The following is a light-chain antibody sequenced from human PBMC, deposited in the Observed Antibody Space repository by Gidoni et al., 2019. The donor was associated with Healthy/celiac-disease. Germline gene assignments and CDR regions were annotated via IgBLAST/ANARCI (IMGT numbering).Light chain of an antibody. V-gene: IGKV2-28*01. CDR1: QSLLHSNGYNY. J-gene: IGKJ1*01. CDR2: LGS. Sequence: DIVMTQSPLSLPVTPGEPASISCRSSQSLLHSNGYNYLDWYLQKPGQSPQLLIYLGSNRASGVPDRFSGSGSGTDFTLKISRVEAEDVGVYYCMQALHQWTFGQGTKVEIK. CDR3: MQALHQWT.